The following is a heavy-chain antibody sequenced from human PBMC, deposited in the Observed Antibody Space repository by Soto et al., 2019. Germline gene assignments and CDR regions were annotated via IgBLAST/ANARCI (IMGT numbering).Heavy chain of an antibody. D-gene: IGHD2-2*02. V-gene: IGHV6-1*01. CDR1: GDSVSSNSAA. CDR3: TKQKVDSRTYNGMDL. Sequence: QVQLQQSGPGLVKPSQTLSLTCAISGDSVSSNSAAWNWIRQYPSRGLEWLGRAYYRSQWYYDSAVSVRSRITAIPGTSKNQFSLQLNSMTPEDTAVYYCTKQKVDSRTYNGMDLWGQGTTVTVSS. J-gene: IGHJ6*02. CDR2: AYYRSQWYY.